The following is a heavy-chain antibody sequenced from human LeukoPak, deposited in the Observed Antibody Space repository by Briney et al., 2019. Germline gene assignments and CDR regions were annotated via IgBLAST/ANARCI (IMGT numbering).Heavy chain of an antibody. CDR2: ISAYNGNT. Sequence: GASVTVSCKASGYTFTSYGISWVRQAPGQGLEWMGWISAYNGNTNYAQKLQGRVTMTTDTSTSTAYMELRSLRSDDTAVYYCARDEDDDILTGYYYYGMDVWGQGTTVTVSS. D-gene: IGHD3-9*01. CDR3: ARDEDDDILTGYYYYGMDV. J-gene: IGHJ6*02. V-gene: IGHV1-18*01. CDR1: GYTFTSYG.